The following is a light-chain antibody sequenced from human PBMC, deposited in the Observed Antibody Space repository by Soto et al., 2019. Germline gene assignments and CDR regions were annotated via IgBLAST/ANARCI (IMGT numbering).Light chain of an antibody. CDR2: GAS. CDR3: QQYDSTPWT. CDR1: QSVNRNF. V-gene: IGKV3-20*01. J-gene: IGKJ1*01. Sequence: EIVLTQSPGTLSLSPGERATLSCRASQSVNRNFLAWFQHKPGQAPRLLIYGASSRATGIPDRFSGSGSGTDFTLIISRLEPEDFAVYFCQQYDSTPWTFGQGTKVEIK.